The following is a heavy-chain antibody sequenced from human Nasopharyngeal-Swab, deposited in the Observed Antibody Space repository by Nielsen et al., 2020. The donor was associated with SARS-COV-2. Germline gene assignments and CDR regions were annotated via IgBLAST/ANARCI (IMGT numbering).Heavy chain of an antibody. CDR2: ITWNSGNK. V-gene: IGHV3-9*01. Sequence: SLKISCAASGFIFENYAMHWVRQPPGKGLEWVSGITWNSGNKGYAESVQGRFTISRDNARNSLYLQMNSLRTEDTALYYCAKARRTDTYGFESFDYWGQGTLVTVSS. J-gene: IGHJ4*02. CDR1: GFIFENYA. D-gene: IGHD5-18*01. CDR3: AKARRTDTYGFESFDY.